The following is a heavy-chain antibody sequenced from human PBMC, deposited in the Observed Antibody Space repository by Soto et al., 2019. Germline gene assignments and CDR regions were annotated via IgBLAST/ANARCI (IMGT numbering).Heavy chain of an antibody. Sequence: PGGSLSLSCAASGFPFSDYYMSWIRQAPGKGLEWVSYISSSGSNTYYADSVKGRFTISRDNSKNTLYLQMNSLRAEDTAVYYCANNNRDSGTYYYGMDVWGQGTTVTVSS. J-gene: IGHJ6*02. CDR2: ISSSGSNT. CDR3: ANNNRDSGTYYYGMDV. V-gene: IGHV3-11*04. CDR1: GFPFSDYY. D-gene: IGHD1-1*01.